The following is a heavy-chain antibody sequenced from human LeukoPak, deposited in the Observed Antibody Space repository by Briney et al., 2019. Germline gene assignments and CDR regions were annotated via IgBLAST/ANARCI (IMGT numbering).Heavy chain of an antibody. J-gene: IGHJ6*02. D-gene: IGHD2-2*01. CDR3: ARDHIVVPAAYYYYGMDV. CDR2: ISYDGSNK. V-gene: IGHV3-30*04. CDR1: GFTFSSYA. Sequence: GGSLRLSCAASGFTFSSYAMHWARQAPGKGLEWVAVISYDGSNKYYADSVKGRFTISRDNSKNTLYLQMNSLRAEDTAVYYCARDHIVVPAAYYYYGMDVWGQGTTVTVSS.